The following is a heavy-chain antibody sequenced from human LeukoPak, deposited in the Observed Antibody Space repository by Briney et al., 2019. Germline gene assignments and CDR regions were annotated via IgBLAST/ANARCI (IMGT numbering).Heavy chain of an antibody. D-gene: IGHD3-22*01. J-gene: IGHJ4*02. CDR1: GLTLSNYG. CDR2: ISDSGGST. CDR3: AKRGVVIRVILVGFHKEAYYFEY. Sequence: PGGSLRLSCAVSGLTLSNYGMSWVRQAPGKGLEWVAGISDSGGSTKYADSVKGRFTISRDTPKNTLYLQMNSLRGEDTAVYFCAKRGVVIRVILVGFHKEAYYFEYWGQGALVTVSS. V-gene: IGHV3-23*01.